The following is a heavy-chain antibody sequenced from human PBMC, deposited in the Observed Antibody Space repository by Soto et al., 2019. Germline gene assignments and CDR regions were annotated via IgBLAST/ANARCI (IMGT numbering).Heavy chain of an antibody. Sequence: EVQLVESGGGLVQPGGSLRLSCAASGFTFSSYWMHWVRQAPGKGLVWVSRINSDGSSTFYADSVKGRFTISRDNAKNTVYLQMNSLRAEDTAVYDCASSLLTPFDYWGQGTLVTVSS. CDR3: ASSLLTPFDY. CDR1: GFTFSSYW. V-gene: IGHV3-74*01. D-gene: IGHD7-27*01. CDR2: INSDGSST. J-gene: IGHJ4*02.